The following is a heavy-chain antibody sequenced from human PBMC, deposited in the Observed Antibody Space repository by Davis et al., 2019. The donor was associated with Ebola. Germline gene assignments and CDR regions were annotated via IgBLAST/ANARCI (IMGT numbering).Heavy chain of an antibody. Sequence: PSETLSLTCTVSGGSISSSSYYWGWIRQPPGKGLEWIGEINHSGSTNYNPSLKSRVTISVDTSKNQFSLKLSSVTAADTAVYYCARLRYCSSTSCHRAGYYYGMDVWGQGTTVTVSS. D-gene: IGHD2-2*02. J-gene: IGHJ6*02. CDR3: ARLRYCSSTSCHRAGYYYGMDV. CDR1: GGSISSSSYY. V-gene: IGHV4-39*07. CDR2: INHSGST.